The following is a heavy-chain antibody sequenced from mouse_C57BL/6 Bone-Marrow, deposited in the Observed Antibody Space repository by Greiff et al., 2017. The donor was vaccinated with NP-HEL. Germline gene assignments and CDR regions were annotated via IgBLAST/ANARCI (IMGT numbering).Heavy chain of an antibody. V-gene: IGHV1-69*01. CDR3: ARNYGSSYEDYAMDY. Sequence: QVQLQQPGAELVMPGASVKLSCKASGYTFTSYWMHWVKQRPGQGLEWIGELDPSDSYTNYNQKFKGKSTLTVDKSSSTAYMQLSSLTSEDSAVYYCARNYGSSYEDYAMDYWGQGTSVTVSS. D-gene: IGHD1-1*01. J-gene: IGHJ4*01. CDR1: GYTFTSYW. CDR2: LDPSDSYT.